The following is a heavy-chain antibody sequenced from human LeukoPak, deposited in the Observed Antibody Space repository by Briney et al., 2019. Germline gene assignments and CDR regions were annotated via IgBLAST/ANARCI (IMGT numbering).Heavy chain of an antibody. Sequence: ASVKVSCKASGGTFSSYAISWVRQAPGQGLEWMGIINPSGGSTSYAQKFQGRVTMTRDTSTSTVYMELSSLRSEDTAVYYCARGERITMVRGHPWLFDYWGQGTLVTVSS. V-gene: IGHV1-46*03. CDR1: GGTFSSYA. CDR2: INPSGGST. D-gene: IGHD3-10*01. J-gene: IGHJ4*02. CDR3: ARGERITMVRGHPWLFDY.